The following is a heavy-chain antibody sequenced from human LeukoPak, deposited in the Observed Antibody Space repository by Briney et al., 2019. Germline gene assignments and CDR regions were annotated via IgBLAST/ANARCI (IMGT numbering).Heavy chain of an antibody. J-gene: IGHJ4*02. CDR3: ARVGSSGYHDLFDY. CDR2: TFYRSKWYY. D-gene: IGHD3-22*01. V-gene: IGHV6-1*01. Sequence: QTLSLTCAISGDSVSSNDAAWNWIRQSPSRGLEWLGRTFYRSKWYYDSAVSVKSRITINPDTSKNQFSLQLNSVTPEDTAVYYCARVGSSGYHDLFDYWGQGTLVTVSS. CDR1: GDSVSSNDAA.